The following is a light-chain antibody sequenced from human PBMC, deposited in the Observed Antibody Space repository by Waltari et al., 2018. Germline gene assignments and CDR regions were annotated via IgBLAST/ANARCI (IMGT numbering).Light chain of an antibody. J-gene: IGLJ2*01. CDR1: SLRTSY. CDR2: GKE. CDR3: SSRNGRASQVV. Sequence: SSGLTQDPAVSVALGQTLRITCRGASLRTSYASWYQVKTGQAPVLVMFGKEKRPSGVPDRISGESSETTSSLIITGAQAEDEADYYCSSRNGRASQVVFAGGTKVTVL. V-gene: IGLV3-19*01.